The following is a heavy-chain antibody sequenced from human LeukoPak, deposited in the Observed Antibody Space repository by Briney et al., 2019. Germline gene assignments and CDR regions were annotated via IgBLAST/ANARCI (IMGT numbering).Heavy chain of an antibody. CDR2: ISAYNGNT. D-gene: IGHD3-16*01. J-gene: IGHJ3*02. V-gene: IGHV1-18*01. CDR3: ATGPRGGGRFLAFDI. Sequence: ASVKVSCKASGYTFTSYGISWVRQAPGQGLEWMGWISAYNGNTNYAQKLQGRVTMTTDTSTSTAYMELRSLRSDDTAVYYCATGPRGGGRFLAFDIWGQGTMVTVSS. CDR1: GYTFTSYG.